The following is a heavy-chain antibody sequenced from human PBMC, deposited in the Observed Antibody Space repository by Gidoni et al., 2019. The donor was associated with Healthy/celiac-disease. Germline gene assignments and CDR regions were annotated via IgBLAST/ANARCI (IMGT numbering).Heavy chain of an antibody. V-gene: IGHV4-39*01. D-gene: IGHD3-3*01. CDR3: ARHSEAHPGFWSGYYTNAEYFQH. J-gene: IGHJ1*01. CDR1: GGSISSSSYY. CDR2: IYYSGST. Sequence: QLQLQESGAGLVKPSETLSLTCTVSGGSISSSSYYWGWIRQPPGKGLEWIGSIYYSGSTYYNPSLKSRVTISVDTSKNQFSLKLSSVTAADTAVYYCARHSEAHPGFWSGYYTNAEYFQHWGQGTLVTVSS.